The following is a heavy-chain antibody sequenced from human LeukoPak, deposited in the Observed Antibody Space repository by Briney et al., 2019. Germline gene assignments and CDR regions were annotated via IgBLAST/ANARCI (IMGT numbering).Heavy chain of an antibody. V-gene: IGHV1-69*01. CDR2: IIPIFGTA. D-gene: IGHD2-15*01. Sequence: GASVKVSCKASGGTFSSYAISWVRQAPGQGLEWMGGIIPIFGTANYAQKFQGRVTITADESTSTAYMELSSLRSEDTAVYYCARSKHCSGGSCYSDSQAVYWGQGTLVTVSS. CDR1: GGTFSSYA. CDR3: ARSKHCSGGSCYSDSQAVY. J-gene: IGHJ4*02.